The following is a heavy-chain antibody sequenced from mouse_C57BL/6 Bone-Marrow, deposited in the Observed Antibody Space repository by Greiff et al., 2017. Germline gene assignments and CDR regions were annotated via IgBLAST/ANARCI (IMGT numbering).Heavy chain of an antibody. CDR1: GYTFTSYW. Sequence: VQLQQPGAELVRPGSSVKLSCKASGYTFTSYWMHWVKQRPIQGLEWIGNIDPSDSETHYNQKFKDKATLTVDKSSSTAYMQLSSLTSEDSAVYYGARDKELGRPFDYWGQGTTLTVAS. D-gene: IGHD4-1*01. J-gene: IGHJ2*01. CDR2: IDPSDSET. V-gene: IGHV1-52*01. CDR3: ARDKELGRPFDY.